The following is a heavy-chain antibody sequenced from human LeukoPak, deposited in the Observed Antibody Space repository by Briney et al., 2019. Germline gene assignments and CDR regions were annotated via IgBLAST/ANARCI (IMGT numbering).Heavy chain of an antibody. CDR1: GFTFSSYA. V-gene: IGHV3-21*01. D-gene: IGHD6-19*01. CDR2: ISSGSSYI. CDR3: ATGVRGYNSALDY. J-gene: IGHJ4*02. Sequence: PGGSLRLSCAASGFTFSSYAMHWVRQAPGKGLEWVSSISSGSSYIYYADSLKGRFTISRDNAKNSLYLQMNSLRAEDTAVYYCATGVRGYNSALDYWGQGTLATVSP.